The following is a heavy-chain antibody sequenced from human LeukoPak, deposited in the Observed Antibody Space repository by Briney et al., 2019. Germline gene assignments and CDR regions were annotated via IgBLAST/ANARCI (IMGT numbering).Heavy chain of an antibody. D-gene: IGHD3/OR15-3a*01. CDR2: ISSSAISI. V-gene: IGHV3-21*06. Sequence: GGSLRLSCAASGFTFRNYNMHWVRQAPGKGLEWVSSISSSAISIYYADSLRGRFTISRDNAKNFLYLQMNSLRAEDTAVYYCAREYDVLTAGLDFWGQGTLVTVSS. CDR3: AREYDVLTAGLDF. J-gene: IGHJ4*02. CDR1: GFTFRNYN.